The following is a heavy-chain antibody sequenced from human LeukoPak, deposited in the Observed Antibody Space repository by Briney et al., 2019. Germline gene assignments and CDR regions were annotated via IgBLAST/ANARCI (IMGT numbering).Heavy chain of an antibody. D-gene: IGHD2-15*01. V-gene: IGHV4-39*07. Sequence: SETLSLTCTVSGGSISSSSYYWGWIRQPPGKGLEWIGSIYYSGSTYYNPSLKSRVTISVDTSKNQFSLKLSSVTAADTAVYYCARVVGGPSYYYYYYMDVWGKGTTVTVSS. CDR3: ARVVGGPSYYYYYYMDV. J-gene: IGHJ6*03. CDR1: GGSISSSSYY. CDR2: IYYSGST.